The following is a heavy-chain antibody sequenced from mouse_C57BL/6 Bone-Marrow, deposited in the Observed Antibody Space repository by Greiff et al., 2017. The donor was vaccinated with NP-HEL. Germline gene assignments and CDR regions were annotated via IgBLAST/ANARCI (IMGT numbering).Heavy chain of an antibody. D-gene: IGHD2-3*01. Sequence: QVQLQQSGPELVKPGASVKISCKASGYTFTDYYINWVKQRPGQGLEWIGWIFPGSGSTYYNEKFKGKATLTVDKSSSTAYMLLSSLTSEDSAVYFCARCRRLLPLYYYAMDYWGQGTSVTVSS. J-gene: IGHJ4*01. CDR2: IFPGSGST. V-gene: IGHV1-75*01. CDR3: ARCRRLLPLYYYAMDY. CDR1: GYTFTDYY.